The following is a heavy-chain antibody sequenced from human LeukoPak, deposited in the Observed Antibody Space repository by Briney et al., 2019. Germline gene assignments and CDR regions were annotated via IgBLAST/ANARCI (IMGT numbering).Heavy chain of an antibody. D-gene: IGHD3-3*01. CDR1: GFTFSSYG. Sequence: PGTSLRLSCAASGFTFSSYGMHWVRQAPGKGLEWVAVISYDGSNKYYADSVKGRLTISRDNSKNTLYLQMNSLRAEDTAVYYCARAGFLEWWESDGYWGQGTLVTVSS. CDR3: ARAGFLEWWESDGY. J-gene: IGHJ4*02. CDR2: ISYDGSNK. V-gene: IGHV3-30*03.